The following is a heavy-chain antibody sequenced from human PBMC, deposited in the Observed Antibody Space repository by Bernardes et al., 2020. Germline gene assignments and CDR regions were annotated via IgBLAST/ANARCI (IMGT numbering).Heavy chain of an antibody. Sequence: GGSLRLSCAASGFTFDDYTMHWVRQAPGKGLAWVSLISWGGGRPYYADSVKGRFTISRDNSKNSLYLQMNSLRTEDTALYYCAKGDYYEMDVWGKGTTVTGSS. CDR3: AKGDYYEMDV. V-gene: IGHV3-43*01. D-gene: IGHD3-3*01. CDR2: ISWGGGRP. CDR1: GFTFDDYT. J-gene: IGHJ6*04.